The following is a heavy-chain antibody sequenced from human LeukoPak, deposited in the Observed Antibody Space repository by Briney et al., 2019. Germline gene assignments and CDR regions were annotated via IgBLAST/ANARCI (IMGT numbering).Heavy chain of an antibody. V-gene: IGHV3-23*01. CDR3: AKGGSYAPLDY. CDR2: ISDSGGDS. CDR1: GFTFSSSA. J-gene: IGHJ4*02. D-gene: IGHD1-26*01. Sequence: GGSLRLSCTASGFTFSSSAMTWVRQAPGEGLDWVSAISDSGGDSIYTDSVKDRFTISRDNSKDTLYLQMNSLRAEDTALYYCAKGGSYAPLDYWGQGTLVTVSS.